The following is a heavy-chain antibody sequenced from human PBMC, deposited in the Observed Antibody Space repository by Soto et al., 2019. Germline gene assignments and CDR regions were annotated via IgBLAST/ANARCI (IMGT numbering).Heavy chain of an antibody. CDR3: ARDTYYDTGAFDI. J-gene: IGHJ3*02. Sequence: GGSLRLSCAASGFTFSSYGMHWVRQAPGKGLEWVAVIWYDGSNKYYADSVKGRFTISRDNSKNTLYLQMNSLRAEDTAVYYCARDTYYDTGAFDIWGQGTMVTVSS. CDR1: GFTFSSYG. D-gene: IGHD3-22*01. CDR2: IWYDGSNK. V-gene: IGHV3-33*01.